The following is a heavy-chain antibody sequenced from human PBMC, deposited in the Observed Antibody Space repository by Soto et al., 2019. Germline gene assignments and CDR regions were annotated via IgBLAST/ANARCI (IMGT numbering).Heavy chain of an antibody. CDR2: ISGSGGGT. CDR3: AKDGEMATTYYYYYGMDV. Sequence: GGSLRLSAAASGFTFSSYAMSWVRQAPGKVLEWVSVISGSGGGTYNADSVNGRFTISRDNSKNTLYLQMNSLRVEDTAVYYCAKDGEMATTYYYYYGMDVWGQGTTVTVSS. J-gene: IGHJ6*02. D-gene: IGHD5-12*01. V-gene: IGHV3-23*01. CDR1: GFTFSSYA.